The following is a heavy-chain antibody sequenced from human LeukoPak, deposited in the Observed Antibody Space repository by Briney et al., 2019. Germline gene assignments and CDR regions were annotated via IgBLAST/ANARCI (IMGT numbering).Heavy chain of an antibody. CDR1: GGSISSYY. CDR3: ARHWELLEGDYYYYYMDV. J-gene: IGHJ6*03. V-gene: IGHV4-4*09. CDR2: IYTSGST. Sequence: SETLSLTWTVSGGSISSYYWSWIRQPPGKGLEWIGYIYTSGSTNYNPSLKSRVTISVDTSKNQFSLKLSSVTAADTAVYYCARHWELLEGDYYYYYMDVWGKGTTVTVSS. D-gene: IGHD1-26*01.